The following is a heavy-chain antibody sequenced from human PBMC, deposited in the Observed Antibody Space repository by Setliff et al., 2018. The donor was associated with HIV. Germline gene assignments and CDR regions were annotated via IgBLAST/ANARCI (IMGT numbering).Heavy chain of an antibody. D-gene: IGHD3-22*01. CDR1: GFTFSNSW. Sequence: GGSLRLSCAASGFTFSNSWMTWVRQAPGKGLEWVANIKKDGSDKFYVDSVKGRFAISRDNAKNSLSLQMNSLRADDTAVYYCASSRPPDDSSGYLDHWGQGTLVTV. CDR2: IKKDGSDK. CDR3: ASSRPPDDSSGYLDH. V-gene: IGHV3-7*03. J-gene: IGHJ4*01.